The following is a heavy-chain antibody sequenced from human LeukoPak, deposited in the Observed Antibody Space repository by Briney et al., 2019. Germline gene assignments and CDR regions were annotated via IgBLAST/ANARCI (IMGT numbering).Heavy chain of an antibody. D-gene: IGHD3-10*01. CDR3: ARELSGSGSCPDY. CDR1: GFTFRSYA. Sequence: GGSLRLSCTAPGFTFRSYAIHWLRQAPGKGLEWVALVWHDGSNRYYSEAVKGRFTISRDNSKNTVYLQINSLRAEDTAVYYCARELSGSGSCPDYWGQGTRVTVSS. CDR2: VWHDGSNR. V-gene: IGHV3-33*01. J-gene: IGHJ4*02.